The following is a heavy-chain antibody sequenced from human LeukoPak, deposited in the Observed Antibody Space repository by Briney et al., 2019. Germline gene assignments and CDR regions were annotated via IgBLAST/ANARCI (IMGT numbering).Heavy chain of an antibody. CDR3: ARMTITMVRGVIMYYFDY. J-gene: IGHJ4*02. CDR1: GASISSYY. D-gene: IGHD3-10*01. Sequence: PSETLSLTCTVSGASISSYYWSWIRQPPGKGLEWIGRIYTSGSTNYNPSLKSRVTMSVDTSKNQFSLKLSSVTAADTAVYYCARMTITMVRGVIMYYFDYWGQGTLVTVSS. CDR2: IYTSGST. V-gene: IGHV4-4*07.